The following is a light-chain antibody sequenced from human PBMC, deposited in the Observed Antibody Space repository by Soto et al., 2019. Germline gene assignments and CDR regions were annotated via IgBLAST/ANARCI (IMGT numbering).Light chain of an antibody. CDR3: SSYTSSSTLHV. CDR2: DVS. Sequence: QSVLTQPASVSGSPGQSITISCTGTSSDVGGYNYVSWYLQHPGKAPKLMIYDVSNRPSGVSNRFSGSKSGNTASLTISGLQAEDEADYYCSSYTSSSTLHVFGTGTKVTVL. V-gene: IGLV2-14*01. J-gene: IGLJ1*01. CDR1: SSDVGGYNY.